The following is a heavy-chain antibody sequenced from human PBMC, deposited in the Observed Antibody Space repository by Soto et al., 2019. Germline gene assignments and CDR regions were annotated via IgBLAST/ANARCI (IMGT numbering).Heavy chain of an antibody. Sequence: ASVKVSCKSSGCSFISHSITRVRQAPGQGLEWMGRISAYNGNTNYAQKLQGRVTMTTDTSTSTAYMELRSLRSDDTAVYYCARGAFCGGAPGCRDMDVWGQGTTVTVSS. D-gene: IGHD2-21*01. CDR2: ISAYNGNT. V-gene: IGHV1-18*01. CDR1: GCSFISHS. J-gene: IGHJ6*02. CDR3: ARGAFCGGAPGCRDMDV.